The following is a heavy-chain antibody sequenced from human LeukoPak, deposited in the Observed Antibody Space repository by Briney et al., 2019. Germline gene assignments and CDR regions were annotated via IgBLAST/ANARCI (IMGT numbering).Heavy chain of an antibody. D-gene: IGHD6-13*01. J-gene: IGHJ4*02. CDR1: GGSISSSSYY. CDR2: IYYSGST. V-gene: IGHV4-39*07. Sequence: PSETLSLTCTVSGGSISSSSYYWGWIRQPPGKGLEWIGSIYYSGSTYYNPSLKSRVTISVDTSKNQFSLKLSSVTAADTAVYYCARDAAQGQQLADYWGQGTLVTVSS. CDR3: ARDAAQGQQLADY.